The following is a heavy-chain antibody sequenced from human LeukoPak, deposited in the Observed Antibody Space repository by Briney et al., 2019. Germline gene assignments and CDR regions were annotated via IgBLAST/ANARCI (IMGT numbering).Heavy chain of an antibody. V-gene: IGHV3-30*02. D-gene: IGHD3-3*01. CDR2: IRYDGSNK. CDR3: ARKRLGIWSGYSHLDY. Sequence: GGSLRLSCAASGFTFSSYGMHWVRQAPGKGLEWVAFIRYDGSNKYYADSVKGRFTISRDNSKNTLYLQMNNLRAEDTAVYYCARKRLGIWSGYSHLDYWGQGTLVTVSS. CDR1: GFTFSSYG. J-gene: IGHJ4*02.